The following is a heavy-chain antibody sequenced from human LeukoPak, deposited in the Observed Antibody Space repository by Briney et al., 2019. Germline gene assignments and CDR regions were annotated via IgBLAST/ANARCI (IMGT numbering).Heavy chain of an antibody. J-gene: IGHJ6*03. CDR2: MNPNSGNT. V-gene: IGHV1-8*01. CDR1: GYTFTSYD. Sequence: ASVKVSCKASGYTFTSYDINWVRQATGQGLEWMGWMNPNSGNTGYAQKFQGRVTMTRNTSISTAYMELSSLRSEDTAVYYCARGGITADLGYSYYYIDVWGKGTSVTVSS. CDR3: ARGGITADLGYSYYYIDV. D-gene: IGHD6-13*01.